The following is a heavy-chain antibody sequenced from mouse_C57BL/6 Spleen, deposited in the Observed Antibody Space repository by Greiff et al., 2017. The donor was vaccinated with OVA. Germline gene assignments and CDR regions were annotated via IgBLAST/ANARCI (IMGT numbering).Heavy chain of an antibody. V-gene: IGHV1-53*01. CDR1: GYTFTTYI. CDR2: INPSNGGT. D-gene: IGHD2-3*01. Sequence: QVQLQQPGTELVKPGASVKLSCKASGYTFTTYIMHWVKQRPGQGLEWIGNINPSNGGTNYNEKFKSKATLTVDKSSSTAYMQLSSLTSEDSAVYYCARFGWLFYAMDYWGQGTSVTVSS. CDR3: ARFGWLFYAMDY. J-gene: IGHJ4*01.